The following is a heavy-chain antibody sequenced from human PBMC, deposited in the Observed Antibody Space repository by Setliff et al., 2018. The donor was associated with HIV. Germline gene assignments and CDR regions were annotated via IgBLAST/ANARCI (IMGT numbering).Heavy chain of an antibody. D-gene: IGHD6-19*01. Sequence: PGGSLRLSCVASGFTFSTYSMSWVRQAPGKGLEWVSYIRSSRPIYYADSVKGRFIISRDNAKNSLYLQMNSLRAEDTALYYCARALYSSGWYFGYWGQGTLVTVSS. CDR1: GFTFSTYS. J-gene: IGHJ4*02. V-gene: IGHV3-48*04. CDR2: IRSSRPI. CDR3: ARALYSSGWYFGY.